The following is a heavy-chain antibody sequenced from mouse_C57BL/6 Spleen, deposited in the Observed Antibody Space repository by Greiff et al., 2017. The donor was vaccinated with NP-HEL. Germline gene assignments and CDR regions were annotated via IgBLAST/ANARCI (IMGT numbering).Heavy chain of an antibody. J-gene: IGHJ2*01. CDR1: GFTFSSYG. CDR3: ARHGATVVRGYFDY. D-gene: IGHD1-1*01. Sequence: EVQGVESGGDLVKPGGSLKLSCAASGFTFSSYGMSWVRQTPDKRLEWVATISSGGSYTYYPDSVKGRFTISRDNAKNTLYLQMSSLKSEDTAMYYCARHGATVVRGYFDYWGQSTTLTVSS. V-gene: IGHV5-6*01. CDR2: ISSGGSYT.